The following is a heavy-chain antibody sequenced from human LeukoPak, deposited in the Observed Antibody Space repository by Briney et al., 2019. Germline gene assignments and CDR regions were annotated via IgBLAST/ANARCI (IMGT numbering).Heavy chain of an antibody. J-gene: IGHJ4*02. CDR2: IRSDGSDK. CDR1: GFTFNNYV. D-gene: IGHD4-17*01. CDR3: ATSPYGGYHFDT. V-gene: IGHV3-30*02. Sequence: PGGSLRLSCAASGFTFNNYVMHWVRQAPGKGLDWVAFIRSDGSDKYYSDSVKGRFTTSRDNSKNTLFLQMNSLRPEDTAVYYCATSPYGGYHFDTWGQGTLVTVSS.